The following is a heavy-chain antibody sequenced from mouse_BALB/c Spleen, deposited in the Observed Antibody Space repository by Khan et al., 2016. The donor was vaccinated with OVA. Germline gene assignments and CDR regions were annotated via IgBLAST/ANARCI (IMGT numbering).Heavy chain of an antibody. CDR2: ISTGGHYT. J-gene: IGHJ3*01. CDR1: GFTFSTYG. D-gene: IGHD1-1*01. CDR3: ARLAYYYDSEGCAY. V-gene: IGHV5-6*01. Sequence: EVQLVESGGDLVEPGGSPKLSCAASGFTFSTYGMSWVRQTPDKRLEWVATISTGGHYTYYPDSVRGRFTISRDNAKNTLYLQMTSLKSEDAAMFYCARLAYYYDSEGCAYWGQGTLVTVSA.